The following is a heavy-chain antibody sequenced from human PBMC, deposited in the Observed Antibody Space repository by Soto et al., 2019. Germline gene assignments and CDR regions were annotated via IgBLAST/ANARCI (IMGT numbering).Heavy chain of an antibody. CDR2: VSQDGTHH. D-gene: IGHD3-10*01. V-gene: IGHV3-30*04. J-gene: IGHJ4*02. Sequence: QEQLVESGGGVVQPGTSLRLSCRASGFTFRSYSIHWVRQAPGKGLDWLAVVSQDGTHHYYPDSRDGRLTVSRDNSENTGYLQIDNLRPEDTSVFYCARERGPHREFDRWGQGTLVIVSS. CDR3: ARERGPHREFDR. CDR1: GFTFRSYS.